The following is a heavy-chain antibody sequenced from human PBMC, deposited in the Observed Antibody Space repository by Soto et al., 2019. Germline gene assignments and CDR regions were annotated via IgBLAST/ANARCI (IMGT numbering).Heavy chain of an antibody. CDR2: IYYSGST. CDR3: AREGPFGYCSGGSCYPNWFDP. V-gene: IGHV4-59*01. Sequence: SSETLSLTCTVSGGSISSYYWSWIRQPPGKGLEWIGYIYYSGSTNYNPSLKSRVTISVDTSKNQFSLKLSSVTAADTAVYYCAREGPFGYCSGGSCYPNWFDPWGQGTLVTVSS. CDR1: GGSISSYY. D-gene: IGHD2-15*01. J-gene: IGHJ5*02.